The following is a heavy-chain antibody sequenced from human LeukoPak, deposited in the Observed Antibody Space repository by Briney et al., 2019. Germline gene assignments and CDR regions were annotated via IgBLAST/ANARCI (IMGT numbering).Heavy chain of an antibody. D-gene: IGHD3-22*01. CDR1: RYSFTSYW. CDR2: IYPGDSDT. J-gene: IGHJ4*02. Sequence: GESLKISCKGSRYSFTSYWIGWVRQMPGKGLEWMGIIYPGDSDTRYSPSFQGQVTISADKSISTAYLQWSSLKASDTAMYYCARYYYDSSAKSWYFEYWGQGTLVTVSS. V-gene: IGHV5-51*01. CDR3: ARYYYDSSAKSWYFEY.